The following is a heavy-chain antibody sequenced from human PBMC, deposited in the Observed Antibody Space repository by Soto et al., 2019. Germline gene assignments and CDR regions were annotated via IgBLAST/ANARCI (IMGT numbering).Heavy chain of an antibody. CDR1: GFTFISYY. V-gene: IGHV3-7*01. D-gene: IGHD1-26*01. J-gene: IGHJ4*02. CDR3: AKWGRAGSDY. Sequence: EVQLVESGGGLVQPGGSLRLSCAASGFTFISYYMSWVRQAQGKGLEWGANVNGDGSEKYYVDSVKGRFTVSRDNAKHSLYLQMNSLRAEDTAVYYCAKWGRAGSDYWGQGTLVTVSS. CDR2: VNGDGSEK.